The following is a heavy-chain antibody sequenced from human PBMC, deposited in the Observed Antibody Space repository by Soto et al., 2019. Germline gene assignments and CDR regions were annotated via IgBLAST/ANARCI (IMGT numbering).Heavy chain of an antibody. CDR3: ARGRGQWLVLNWFDP. V-gene: IGHV4-34*01. CDR1: GGSFSGYY. Sequence: ETLSLTCAVYGGSFSGYYWSWIRQPPGKGLEWIGEINHSGSTNYNPSLKSRVTISVDTSKNQFSLKLSSVTAADTAVYYCARGRGQWLVLNWFDPWGQGTLVTVSS. D-gene: IGHD6-19*01. CDR2: INHSGST. J-gene: IGHJ5*02.